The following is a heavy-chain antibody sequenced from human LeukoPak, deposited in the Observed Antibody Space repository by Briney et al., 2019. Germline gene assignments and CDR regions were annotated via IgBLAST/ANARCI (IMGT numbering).Heavy chain of an antibody. CDR1: GGTFSSYA. D-gene: IGHD3-10*01. Sequence: ASVKVSCKASGGTFSSYAISWVRQAPGQGLEWMGGIIPIFGTANYAQKFQGRVTITADKSTSTAYMELSSLRSEDTAVYYCARRTWGTMVRGPEWFDPWGQGTLVTVSS. CDR3: ARRTWGTMVRGPEWFDP. J-gene: IGHJ5*02. V-gene: IGHV1-69*06. CDR2: IIPIFGTA.